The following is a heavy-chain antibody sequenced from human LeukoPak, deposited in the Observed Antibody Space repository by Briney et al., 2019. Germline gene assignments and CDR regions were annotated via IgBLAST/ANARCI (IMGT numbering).Heavy chain of an antibody. CDR3: ARRTPGIAVAGTGKWFDP. CDR1: GYIFTSYY. Sequence: ASVKVSCKASGYIFTSYYMHWVRQAPGQGLEWMGIINPSGGSTSYAQKFQGRVTMTRDTSTSTVYMELSSLRSEDTAVYYCARRTPGIAVAGTGKWFDPWGQGTLVTVSS. V-gene: IGHV1-46*01. CDR2: INPSGGST. J-gene: IGHJ5*02. D-gene: IGHD6-19*01.